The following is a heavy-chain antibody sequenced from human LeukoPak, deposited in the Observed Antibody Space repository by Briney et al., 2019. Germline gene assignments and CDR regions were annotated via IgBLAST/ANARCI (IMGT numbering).Heavy chain of an antibody. V-gene: IGHV3-74*01. CDR2: INTNESNR. Sequence: PGGSLRLSCAASGFTFSNYWMHWVRHAPGKGLVWVSRINTNESNRNYADPVKGRFTISRDNAKNTLYLQMNSLRAEDTAVYYCAIDFSPYYMDVWGKGTTVIVSS. CDR3: AIDFSPYYMDV. D-gene: IGHD2/OR15-2a*01. J-gene: IGHJ6*03. CDR1: GFTFSNYW.